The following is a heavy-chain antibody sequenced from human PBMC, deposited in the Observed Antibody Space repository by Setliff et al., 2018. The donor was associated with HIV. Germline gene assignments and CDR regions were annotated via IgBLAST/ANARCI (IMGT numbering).Heavy chain of an antibody. V-gene: IGHV1-18*01. Sequence: ASVKVSCKASGYSFTSYAISWVRQAPGQGLEWMAWISPNSGYTLFAQKFRGRVTMTADTSTSTAYMDLGSLRSDDTAVYYCARGGRGSGSYLLDYWGQGTLVTVSS. J-gene: IGHJ4*02. CDR3: ARGGRGSGSYLLDY. CDR2: ISPNSGYT. D-gene: IGHD3-10*01. CDR1: GYSFTSYA.